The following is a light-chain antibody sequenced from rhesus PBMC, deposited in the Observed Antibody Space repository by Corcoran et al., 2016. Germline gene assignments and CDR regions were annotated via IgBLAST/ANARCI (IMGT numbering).Light chain of an antibody. CDR3: LQYSSVPLT. J-gene: IGKJ4*01. CDR2: ATS. V-gene: IGKV1-43*02. Sequence: DIQMTQSPSSLSASVGDRVTITCMASQGISIYLNWYQQKPGKAPQRLFYATSSLESGVPSRFSGSGSGTDFTLAIIRLQPEDFATYYCLQYSSVPLTFGGGTKVEIK. CDR1: QGISIY.